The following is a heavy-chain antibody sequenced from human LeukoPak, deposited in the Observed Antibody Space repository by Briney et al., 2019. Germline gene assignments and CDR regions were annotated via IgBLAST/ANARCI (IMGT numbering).Heavy chain of an antibody. Sequence: SETLSLTCTVSGGSTSSGDYYWSWIRQPPGKGLEWIGYIYYSGSTYYNPSLKSRVTISVDTSKNQFSLKLSSVTAADTAVYYCARDDYGGNSGLDYWGQGTLVTVSS. V-gene: IGHV4-30-4*01. CDR3: ARDDYGGNSGLDY. J-gene: IGHJ4*02. CDR2: IYYSGST. D-gene: IGHD4-17*01. CDR1: GGSTSSGDYY.